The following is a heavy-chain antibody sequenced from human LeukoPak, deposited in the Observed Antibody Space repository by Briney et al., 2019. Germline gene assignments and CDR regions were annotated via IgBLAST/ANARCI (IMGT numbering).Heavy chain of an antibody. J-gene: IGHJ4*02. CDR2: IIPIFGKA. CDR1: GGTFSSYA. Sequence: GASVKVSCKASGGTFSSYAMSWVRQAPGQGVEGMGGIIPIFGKANYAQKLKGRVTINTEEYTSTAYMELSSLRSEDTAVYYSARARYGNFDYWGQGTLVTVSS. CDR3: ARARYGNFDY. D-gene: IGHD4-17*01. V-gene: IGHV1-69*05.